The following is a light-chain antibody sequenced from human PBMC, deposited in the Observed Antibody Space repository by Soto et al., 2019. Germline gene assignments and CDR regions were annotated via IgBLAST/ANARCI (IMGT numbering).Light chain of an antibody. V-gene: IGKV1-8*01. CDR1: QGISSY. J-gene: IGKJ1*01. CDR2: AAS. Sequence: AIRMTQSPSSFSASTGDRVTITCGASQGISSYLAWYQQKPGKAPKLLIYAASTLQSGVPSRFSGSGSGTDFTLTISCLQSEDFATYYCQQYYSYPPWTFGQGTTGDI. CDR3: QQYYSYPPWT.